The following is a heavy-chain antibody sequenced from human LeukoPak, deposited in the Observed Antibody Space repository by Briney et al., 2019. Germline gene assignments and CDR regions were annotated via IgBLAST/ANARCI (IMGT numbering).Heavy chain of an antibody. D-gene: IGHD1-1*01. J-gene: IGHJ1*01. Sequence: GGSLRLSCAASGFTFSTYGMNWVRQAPGKGPEWVSGISPSGGITYYTDSVKGRFTISRDNSKHTVSLQINSLRGEDTADYYCAKVEACGLYKDWGQGTLVTVSS. CDR1: GFTFSTYG. V-gene: IGHV3-23*01. CDR3: AKVEACGLYKD. CDR2: ISPSGGIT.